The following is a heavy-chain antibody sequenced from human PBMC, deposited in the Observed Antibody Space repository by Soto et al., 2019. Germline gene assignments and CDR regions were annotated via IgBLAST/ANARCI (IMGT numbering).Heavy chain of an antibody. V-gene: IGHV3-21*01. Sequence: EVQLVESGGGLVKSGGSLRLSCAASGFTFSIYSMNWVRQAPGKGLEWVSSISSSSDYIYYADSVKGRFTISRDNARNSLFMQMNSLRADDTAVYFCARAPGRDGYNHFELWGQGTLVTVSS. CDR3: ARAPGRDGYNHFEL. J-gene: IGHJ4*02. D-gene: IGHD3-9*01. CDR2: ISSSSDYI. CDR1: GFTFSIYS.